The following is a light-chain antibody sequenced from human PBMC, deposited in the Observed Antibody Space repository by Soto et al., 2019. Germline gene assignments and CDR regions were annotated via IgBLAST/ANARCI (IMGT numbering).Light chain of an antibody. CDR1: QSVTSSY. Sequence: EIVFKQSPCTLSLSPGERATLSCRASQSVTSSYLAWYQQKPGQAPRLLIYGASSRATGIPDRFSGSGSGTEFTLTISSLQSEDFAVYYCQQRSNWPITFGQGTLLEI. CDR3: QQRSNWPIT. CDR2: GAS. V-gene: IGKV3D-20*02. J-gene: IGKJ5*01.